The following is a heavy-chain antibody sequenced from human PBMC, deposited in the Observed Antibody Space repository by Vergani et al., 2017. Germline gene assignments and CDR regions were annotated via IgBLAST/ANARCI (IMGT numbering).Heavy chain of an antibody. Sequence: EVHLLESGGGLVQPGGSLRLSCAASGFTFSSYAMSWVRQAPGKGLEWVSTISTSGGSTYYADSVKGRFTISRDNSKNTLFLQMNILRAEDTAVYYCAKSPARDDGDYVRWFDPWGQGTLVTVSS. D-gene: IGHD4-17*01. CDR1: GFTFSSYA. CDR3: AKSPARDDGDYVRWFDP. J-gene: IGHJ5*02. CDR2: ISTSGGST. V-gene: IGHV3-23*01.